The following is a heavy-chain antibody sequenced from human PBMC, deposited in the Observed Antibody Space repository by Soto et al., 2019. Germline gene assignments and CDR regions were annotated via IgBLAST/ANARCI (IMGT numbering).Heavy chain of an antibody. Sequence: PGGSLRLSCAASGFTLSAYDMHWVRQAEGKGLEWVSALGAADDPYYLVSVKGRFTISRENAKNSLLLQMNSLKTEDTAVYYCAGGHDAVVQAGRRENHYYYRMDVWGQGTTVTV. V-gene: IGHV3-13*05. CDR3: AGGHDAVVQAGRRENHYYYRMDV. CDR1: GFTLSAYD. J-gene: IGHJ6*02. D-gene: IGHD2-2*01. CDR2: LGAADDP.